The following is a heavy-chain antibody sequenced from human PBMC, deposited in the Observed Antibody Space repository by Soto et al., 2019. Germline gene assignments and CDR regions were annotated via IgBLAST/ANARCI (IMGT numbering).Heavy chain of an antibody. V-gene: IGHV3-7*03. CDR3: ARFPLRPDREYYYYYYGMDV. D-gene: IGHD2-15*01. CDR1: GFTFSSYW. J-gene: IGHJ6*02. CDR2: IKQDGSEK. Sequence: PGGSLRLSCAASGFTFSSYWMSWVRQAPGEGLEWVANIKQDGSEKYYVDSVKGRFTISRDNAKNSLYLQMNSLRAEDTAVYYCARFPLRPDREYYYYYYGMDVWGQGTTVTVSS.